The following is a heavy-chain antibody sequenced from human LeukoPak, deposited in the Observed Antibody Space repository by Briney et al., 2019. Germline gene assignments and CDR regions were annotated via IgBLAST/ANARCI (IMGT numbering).Heavy chain of an antibody. D-gene: IGHD2-2*01. CDR1: GFSLISRGVG. CDR2: IYWNDDN. CDR3: AHSPYQPVLPAVFDP. J-gene: IGHJ5*02. Sequence: SGPTLVKPTQTLTLTFTFSGFSLISRGVGVGWIRQPPGKALEWIALIYWNDDNLYIPSLKSRLPFTQNTSKNKAVLTITNMDPVDTATYYCAHSPYQPVLPAVFDPWGQGALVTVSS. V-gene: IGHV2-5*01.